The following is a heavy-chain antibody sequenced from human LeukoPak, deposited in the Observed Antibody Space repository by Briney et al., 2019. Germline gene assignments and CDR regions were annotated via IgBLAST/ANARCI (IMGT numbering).Heavy chain of an antibody. CDR2: ISSSSSYT. CDR1: GFTFSSYS. Sequence: GGSLKLSCAASGFTFSSYSMNWVRQAPGQGLEWVSSISSSSSYTYYAQSVKGRFTMSRDNAKNSLYLQMNSLRAEDTAVYYCASRYCSGGSCFFDYWGQGTLVTVSS. V-gene: IGHV3-21*01. D-gene: IGHD2-15*01. J-gene: IGHJ4*02. CDR3: ASRYCSGGSCFFDY.